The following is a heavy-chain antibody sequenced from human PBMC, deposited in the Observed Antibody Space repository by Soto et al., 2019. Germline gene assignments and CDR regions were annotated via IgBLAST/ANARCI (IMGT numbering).Heavy chain of an antibody. J-gene: IGHJ6*02. CDR2: INTYNGNT. Sequence: ASVKVSCKASGYTFSDYAIHWVRQAPGQRPEWMGWINTYNGNTKYAQKFQGRVTMTTDTSTSTVYMELRSLRSDDTAVYYCAREGVAPYYYYGMDVWGQGTPVTVSS. CDR3: AREGVAPYYYYGMDV. CDR1: GYTFSDYA. V-gene: IGHV1-3*04. D-gene: IGHD5-12*01.